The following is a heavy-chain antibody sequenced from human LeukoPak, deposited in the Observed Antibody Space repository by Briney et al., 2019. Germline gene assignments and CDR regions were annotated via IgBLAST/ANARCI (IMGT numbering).Heavy chain of an antibody. J-gene: IGHJ4*02. V-gene: IGHV1-18*01. Sequence: APVKVSCKASGYTFTSYPISWVRQAPGQGLEWVGWITTYNGNTNYAQKLQGRVTMITDTSTSTAYMDLRGLRSDDTAVYYCARGYDYGDYVGDFDYWGQGTLVTVSS. CDR1: GYTFTSYP. CDR2: ITTYNGNT. CDR3: ARGYDYGDYVGDFDY. D-gene: IGHD4-17*01.